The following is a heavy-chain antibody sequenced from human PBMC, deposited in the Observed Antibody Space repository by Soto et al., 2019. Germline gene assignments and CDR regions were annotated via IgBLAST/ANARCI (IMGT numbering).Heavy chain of an antibody. Sequence: PSETLSLTCAVYGGSFSGYYWSWIRQPPGKGLEWIGEINHSGSTNYNPSLKSRVTISVDTSKNQFSLKLSSVTAADTAVYYCARDYSHRPYYYYYMDVWGKGTMVTVSS. J-gene: IGHJ6*03. V-gene: IGHV4-34*01. D-gene: IGHD4-4*01. CDR1: GGSFSGYY. CDR3: ARDYSHRPYYYYYMDV. CDR2: INHSGST.